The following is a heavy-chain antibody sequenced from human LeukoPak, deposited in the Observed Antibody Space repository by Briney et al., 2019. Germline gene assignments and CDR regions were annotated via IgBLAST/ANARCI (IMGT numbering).Heavy chain of an antibody. V-gene: IGHV4-61*02. CDR1: GGSISSGSYY. J-gene: IGHJ4*02. D-gene: IGHD2-2*01. CDR3: ARVSGTVVPAAKDDY. Sequence: SETLSLTCTVSGGSISSGSYYWSWIRQPAGKGLEWIGRIYTSGSTNYNPSLKSRVTIPVDTSKNQFSLKLSSVTAADTAVYYCARVSGTVVPAAKDDYWGQGTLVTASS. CDR2: IYTSGST.